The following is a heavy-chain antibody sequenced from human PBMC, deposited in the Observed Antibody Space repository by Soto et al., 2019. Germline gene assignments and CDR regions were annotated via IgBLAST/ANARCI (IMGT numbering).Heavy chain of an antibody. CDR3: ARGERVYCSGGSCYSLSWFDP. Sequence: ASVKVSCKASGATFSGSAFSWVRQAPGQGLEWMGIINPSGGSTSYAQKFQGRVTMTRDTSTSTVYMELSGLRSEDTAVYYRARGERVYCSGGSCYSLSWFDPWGQGTLVTVSS. CDR2: INPSGGST. CDR1: GATFSGSA. D-gene: IGHD2-15*01. J-gene: IGHJ5*02. V-gene: IGHV1-46*01.